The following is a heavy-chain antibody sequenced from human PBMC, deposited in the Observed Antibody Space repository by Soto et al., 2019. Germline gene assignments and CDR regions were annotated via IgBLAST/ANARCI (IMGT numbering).Heavy chain of an antibody. CDR3: AKTRGGRDFDWYDY. V-gene: IGHV4-39*01. D-gene: IGHD3-9*01. Sequence: SETLSLTCTVSGGSISSSSYYWGWIRQPPGKGLEWIGSIYYSGSTYYTPSLKSRATISVDTTKNRFSLMLRSVTAADTAVYYCAKTRGGRDFDWYDYWGQGTLVTVSS. CDR1: GGSISSSSYY. CDR2: IYYSGST. J-gene: IGHJ4*02.